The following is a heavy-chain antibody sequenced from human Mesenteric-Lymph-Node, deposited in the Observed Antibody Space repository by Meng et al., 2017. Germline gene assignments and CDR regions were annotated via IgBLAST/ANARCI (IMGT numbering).Heavy chain of an antibody. CDR1: GFTFSSYE. CDR2: ISSSGSTI. V-gene: IGHV3-48*03. D-gene: IGHD3-22*01. J-gene: IGHJ3*02. Sequence: GGSLRLSCAASGFTFSSYEMNWVRQAPGKGLEWVSYISSSGSTIYYADSVKGRFTISRDNAKSSLYLQMSSLRAEDTAVYYCARDQYYYDTSGETGAFDIWGQGTMVTVSS. CDR3: ARDQYYYDTSGETGAFDI.